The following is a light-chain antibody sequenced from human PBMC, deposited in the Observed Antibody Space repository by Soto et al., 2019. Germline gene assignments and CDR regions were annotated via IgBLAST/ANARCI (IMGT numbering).Light chain of an antibody. CDR3: QQTNTFPLS. CDR2: AAS. Sequence: DIQMTQSPSFVSASVGDRVTITCRASQGISTWLAWYQQKPGKAPNLLIYAASNLQNWVPSRFSGSGSGTDFTLTISSLQPEDFASYYCQQTNTFPLSFGPGTKVDVK. J-gene: IGKJ3*01. V-gene: IGKV1-12*01. CDR1: QGISTW.